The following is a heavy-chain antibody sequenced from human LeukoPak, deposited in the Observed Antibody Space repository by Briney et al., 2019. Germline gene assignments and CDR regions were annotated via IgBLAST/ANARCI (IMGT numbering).Heavy chain of an antibody. CDR2: MHYSGST. CDR3: ARDAYSSSWYGLDY. V-gene: IGHV4-39*07. J-gene: IGHJ4*02. Sequence: SETLSLTCSVSGGSITKNGYYWGWIRQSPETGLEWIGSMHYSGSTYYNPSLKSRVTISVDRSKNQFSLKLSSVTAADTAVYYCARDAYSSSWYGLDYWGQGTLVTVSS. D-gene: IGHD6-13*01. CDR1: GGSITKNGYY.